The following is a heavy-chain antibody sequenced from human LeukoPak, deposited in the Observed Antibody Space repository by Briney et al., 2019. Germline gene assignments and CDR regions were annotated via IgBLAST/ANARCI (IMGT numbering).Heavy chain of an antibody. V-gene: IGHV3-64D*06. J-gene: IGHJ4*02. CDR2: ISSGGDSR. CDR1: GFTFFSYA. CDR3: ARGYTAMFDY. D-gene: IGHD5-18*01. Sequence: PGGSLRLSCSASGFTFFSYAMHWVRQAPGKGLEYVSAISSGGDSRYYADSVKGRFTISRDNSKNTLYLQMSSLRAEDTAVYYCARGYTAMFDYWGQGTLVTVSS.